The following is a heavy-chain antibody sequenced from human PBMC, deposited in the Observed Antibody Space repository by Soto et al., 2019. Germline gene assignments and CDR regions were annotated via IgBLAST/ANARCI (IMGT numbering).Heavy chain of an antibody. CDR3: ARGRGGWNYGYYYGMDV. V-gene: IGHV4-34*01. CDR2: INHSGRT. J-gene: IGHJ6*02. Sequence: SETLSLTCAVYGGSFSGYYWSWIRQPPGKGLEWIGEINHSGRTNYNPSLKSRVTISVDTSKNPFSLKLSSVTAADTAVYYCARGRGGWNYGYYYGMDVWGQGTTVTV. D-gene: IGHD1-7*01. CDR1: GGSFSGYY.